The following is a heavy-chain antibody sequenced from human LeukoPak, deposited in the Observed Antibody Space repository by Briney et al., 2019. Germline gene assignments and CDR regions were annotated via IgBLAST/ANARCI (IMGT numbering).Heavy chain of an antibody. Sequence: ASVKVSCKASGYTFTNYYIHWVRQAPGQGLEWMGIINPSGGSPSYAQRFQGRVTMTRDTSTRIVYMELSSLRSEDTAVYYCARDHNTIFGVEHTVPFDFWGQGTLVTVSS. D-gene: IGHD3-3*01. J-gene: IGHJ4*02. CDR1: GYTFTNYY. CDR2: INPSGGSP. CDR3: ARDHNTIFGVEHTVPFDF. V-gene: IGHV1-46*01.